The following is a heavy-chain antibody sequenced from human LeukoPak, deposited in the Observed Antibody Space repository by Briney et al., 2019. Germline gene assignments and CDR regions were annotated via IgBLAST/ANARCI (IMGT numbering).Heavy chain of an antibody. J-gene: IGHJ5*02. CDR2: IYPGDSDT. V-gene: IGHV5-51*01. D-gene: IGHD3-10*01. CDR3: ARRRPFGRFGTPVNWFDP. CDR1: GYSFTSYW. Sequence: GESLKISCKGSGYSFTSYWIGWVRQMPGKGLEWMGIIYPGDSDTRYSPSFQGQVTISADKSISTAYLQWSSLKASDTAMYYCARRRPFGRFGTPVNWFDPWGQGTLVTVSS.